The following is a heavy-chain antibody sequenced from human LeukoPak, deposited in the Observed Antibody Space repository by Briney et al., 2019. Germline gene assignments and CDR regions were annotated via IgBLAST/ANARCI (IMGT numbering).Heavy chain of an antibody. Sequence: SQTLSLTCTVSGGSISSGGYYWSWIRQPPGKGPEWIGYIYHSGSTYYNPSLKSRVTISVDRSKNQFSLKLSSVTAADTAVYYCARDERSWFDPWGQGTLVTVSS. CDR3: ARDERSWFDP. J-gene: IGHJ5*02. V-gene: IGHV4-30-2*01. CDR2: IYHSGST. CDR1: GGSISSGGYY.